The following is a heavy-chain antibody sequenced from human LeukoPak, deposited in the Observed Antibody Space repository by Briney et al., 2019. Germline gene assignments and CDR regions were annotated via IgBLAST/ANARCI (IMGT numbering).Heavy chain of an antibody. CDR3: ARGRQLGPTSFDAFDI. CDR1: GFTFSSYS. J-gene: IGHJ3*02. Sequence: GGSLRLSCAASGFTFSSYSMNWVRQAPGKGLEWVSSISSSSYIYYADSVKGRFTISRDNAKNSLYLQMNSLRSEDTAVYYCARGRQLGPTSFDAFDIWGQGTMVTVSS. V-gene: IGHV3-21*04. D-gene: IGHD6-13*01. CDR2: ISSSSYI.